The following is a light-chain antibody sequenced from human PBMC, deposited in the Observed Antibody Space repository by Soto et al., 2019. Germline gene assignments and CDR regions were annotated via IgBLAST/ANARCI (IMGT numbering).Light chain of an antibody. CDR3: QQTYATPIT. J-gene: IGKJ5*01. CDR1: HPIRNY. CDR2: GAS. Sequence: DIPMTQSPSSLSASVGDRVTITCRASHPIRNYLNWYQHRPGKAPKLLIYGASTLQSGVPSRFSGSESGTDFTLTITSLQPEDGATYYCQQTYATPITFGQGTRLEIK. V-gene: IGKV1-39*01.